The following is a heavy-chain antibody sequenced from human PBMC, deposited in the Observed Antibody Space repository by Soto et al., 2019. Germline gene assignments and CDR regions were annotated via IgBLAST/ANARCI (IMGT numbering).Heavy chain of an antibody. Sequence: QVQVVQSGPEVKKPGSSVKVSCKASGGAFTNDRISGVRQAPVQGLEWMGGIIPIFQTTNYAQQFQGRVTITVDESKTMAYMELTSLRSDDTAVYFCASAVGNLHPFDPWGQGTLVTVSS. CDR3: ASAVGNLHPFDP. D-gene: IGHD1-1*01. J-gene: IGHJ5*02. CDR1: GGAFTNDR. V-gene: IGHV1-69*12. CDR2: IIPIFQTT.